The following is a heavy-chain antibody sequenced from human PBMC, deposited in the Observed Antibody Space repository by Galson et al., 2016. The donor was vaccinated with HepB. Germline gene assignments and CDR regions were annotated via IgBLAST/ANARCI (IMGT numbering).Heavy chain of an antibody. CDR3: AGGLIAVAVGRAFDI. D-gene: IGHD6-19*01. CDR1: GYTFISYA. CDR2: ISAYNGNT. Sequence: SVKVSCKASGYTFISYAISWVRQAPGQGLEWMGWISAYNGNTNYAQKFQGRVTMTTDTSTSTAYMELRSLQSDDTAGYYCAGGLIAVAVGRAFDIWGQGTMVTVSS. J-gene: IGHJ3*02. V-gene: IGHV1-18*01.